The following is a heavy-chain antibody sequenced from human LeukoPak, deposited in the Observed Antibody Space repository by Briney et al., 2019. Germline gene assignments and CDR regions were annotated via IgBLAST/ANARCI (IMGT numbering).Heavy chain of an antibody. Sequence: GGSLRLSCAASGFTVSSNYMSWVRQAPGKGLEWVSVIYSGGSTYYADSVKGRFTISRDNSKNTLYLQMNSLRAEDTAVYYCARAAVTADAFDIWGQGAMVTVSS. J-gene: IGHJ3*02. CDR2: IYSGGST. D-gene: IGHD2-21*02. V-gene: IGHV3-53*01. CDR1: GFTVSSNY. CDR3: ARAAVTADAFDI.